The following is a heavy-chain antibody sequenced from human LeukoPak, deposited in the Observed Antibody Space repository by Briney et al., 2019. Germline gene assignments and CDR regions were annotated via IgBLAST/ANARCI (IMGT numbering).Heavy chain of an antibody. D-gene: IGHD3-22*01. CDR2: IYHSGST. V-gene: IGHV4-59*01. J-gene: IGHJ4*02. CDR1: GGSISSYY. CDR3: ARGGLITTIDY. Sequence: SSETLSLTCTVSGGSISSYYWSWIRQPPGKGLEWIGYIYHSGSTNYNPSLKSRATISVDTSKNQFSLKLSSVTAADTAVYYCARGGLITTIDYWGQGTLVTVSS.